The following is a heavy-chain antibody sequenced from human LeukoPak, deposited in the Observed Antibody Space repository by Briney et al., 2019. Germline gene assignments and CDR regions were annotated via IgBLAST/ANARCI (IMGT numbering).Heavy chain of an antibody. J-gene: IGHJ4*02. Sequence: ASVKVSCKASGYTFTSYGISWVRQAPGQGFEWMGWISAYNGNTNYAQKLQGRVTMTTDTSTSTAYMELRSLRSDDTAVYYCARDLRGYCSGGSCYSGVDYWGQGTLVTVSS. CDR3: ARDLRGYCSGGSCYSGVDY. CDR1: GYTFTSYG. D-gene: IGHD2-15*01. V-gene: IGHV1-18*01. CDR2: ISAYNGNT.